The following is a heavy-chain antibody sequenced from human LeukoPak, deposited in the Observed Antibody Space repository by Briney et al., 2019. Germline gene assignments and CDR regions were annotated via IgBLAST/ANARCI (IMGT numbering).Heavy chain of an antibody. D-gene: IGHD5-18*01. Sequence: EASVKVSCKASGYTFTDYYIHGVRQAAAQGLEWMGRINTNSGGTNYAQKFQGRVTMTRDTSINTAYMELSRLTADDTAVYYCARATGFRGSSYGYAYWGQGTLVTVSS. CDR3: ARATGFRGSSYGYAY. V-gene: IGHV1-2*06. J-gene: IGHJ4*02. CDR1: GYTFTDYY. CDR2: INTNSGGT.